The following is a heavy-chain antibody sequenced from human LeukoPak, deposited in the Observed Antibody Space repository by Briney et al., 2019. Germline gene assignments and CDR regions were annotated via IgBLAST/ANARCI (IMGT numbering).Heavy chain of an antibody. CDR3: ARHSAYGGNGHALKIDY. CDR1: GYSFSTYW. Sequence: GESLKISCKGSGYSFSTYWIGWVRQMPGKGLEWMGIIYPGDSDTRYSPSFQGQVTISADKSISTAYLQWSSLKASDTAMYYCARHSAYGGNGHALKIDYWGQGTLVTVSS. D-gene: IGHD4-23*01. CDR2: IYPGDSDT. J-gene: IGHJ4*02. V-gene: IGHV5-51*01.